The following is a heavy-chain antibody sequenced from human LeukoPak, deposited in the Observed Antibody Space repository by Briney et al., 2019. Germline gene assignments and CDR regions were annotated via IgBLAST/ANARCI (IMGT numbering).Heavy chain of an antibody. V-gene: IGHV3-7*01. Sequence: PGGSLRLSCVASGFTFSIYSMGWVRQAPGKGLEWVASIKQDISEKYYMDSVKGRFTISRDNAKNSLYLQMNSLRAEDTAVYYRARKLGTPGPWGQGTLVTVSS. CDR2: IKQDISEK. J-gene: IGHJ5*02. CDR3: ARKLGTPGP. D-gene: IGHD4-23*01. CDR1: GFTFSIYS.